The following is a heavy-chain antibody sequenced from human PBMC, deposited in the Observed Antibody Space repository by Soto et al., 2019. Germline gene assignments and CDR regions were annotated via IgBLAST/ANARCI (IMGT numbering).Heavy chain of an antibody. Sequence: SETLSLTCTVSGGSISSYYWSWIRQPPGKGLEWIGYIYYSGSTNYNPSLKSRVTISVDTSKNQFSLKLSSVTAADTAVYYCASGMGELSFWGQGTLVTVSS. CDR1: GGSISSYY. J-gene: IGHJ4*02. CDR3: ASGMGELSF. CDR2: IYYSGST. V-gene: IGHV4-59*01. D-gene: IGHD3-16*02.